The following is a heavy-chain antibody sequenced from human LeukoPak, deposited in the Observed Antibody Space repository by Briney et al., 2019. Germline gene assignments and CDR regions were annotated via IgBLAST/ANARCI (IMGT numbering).Heavy chain of an antibody. CDR1: GFTFSGSA. CDR3: TRHRMTLDAFDI. Sequence: PGGSLRLSCAASGFTFSGSAMHWVRQASGKGLEWVGRIRSKANSYATAYAASVKGRFTISRDDSKNTAYLQMNSLKTEDTAVYYCTRHRMTLDAFDIWGQGTMVTVSS. D-gene: IGHD2-21*02. CDR2: IRSKANSYAT. J-gene: IGHJ3*02. V-gene: IGHV3-73*01.